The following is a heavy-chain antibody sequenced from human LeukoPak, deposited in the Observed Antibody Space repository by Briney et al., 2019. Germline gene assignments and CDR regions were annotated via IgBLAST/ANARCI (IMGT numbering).Heavy chain of an antibody. CDR2: ISGSGGST. CDR1: GFTFDNYA. V-gene: IGHV3-23*01. D-gene: IGHD6-19*01. CDR3: AKGGHSSGWYLGEYFDY. J-gene: IGHJ4*02. Sequence: AGGSLRLSCAGSGFTFDNYAMSWVRQAPGKGLEWVSAISGSGGSTYYADSVKGRFTISRDNSKNTLYLQMNSLRAEDTAVYYCAKGGHSSGWYLGEYFDYWGQGTLVTVSS.